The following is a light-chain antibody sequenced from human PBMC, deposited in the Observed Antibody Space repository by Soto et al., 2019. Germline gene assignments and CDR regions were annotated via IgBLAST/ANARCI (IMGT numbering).Light chain of an antibody. V-gene: IGLV2-14*01. CDR1: SSDVGGYNY. CDR2: DVT. CDR3: ISYTSSSTLVV. Sequence: QSALTQPASVSGSPGQSITISCTGTSSDVGGYNYVSWYQQHPGKAPQLMIYDVTNRPSGVSDRFSGSKSGNTASLTISGLQAEDDADYYCISYTSSSTLVVFGGGTKLTVL. J-gene: IGLJ2*01.